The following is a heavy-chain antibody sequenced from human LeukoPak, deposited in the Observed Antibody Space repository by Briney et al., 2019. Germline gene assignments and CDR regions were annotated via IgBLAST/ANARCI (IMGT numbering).Heavy chain of an antibody. V-gene: IGHV1-69*13. CDR1: GYTFTSYY. Sequence: GASVKVSCKASGYTFTSYYTHWVRQAPGQGLEWMGGIIPIFGTANYTQKFQGRVTITADESTSTAYMELSSLRSEDTAVYYCALASGSYSYYYYGMDVWGQGTTVTVSS. CDR3: ALASGSYSYYYYGMDV. J-gene: IGHJ6*02. D-gene: IGHD1-26*01. CDR2: IIPIFGTA.